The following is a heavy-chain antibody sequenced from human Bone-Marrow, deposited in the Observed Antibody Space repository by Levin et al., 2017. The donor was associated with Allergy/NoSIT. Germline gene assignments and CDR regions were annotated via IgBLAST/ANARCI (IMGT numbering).Heavy chain of an antibody. Sequence: GESLKISCAASGFTFSSYAMHWVRQAPGKGLEWVAVISYDGSNKYYADSVKGRFTISRDNSKNTLYLQMNSLRAEDTAVYYCASFSGYDYWNWFDPWGQGTLVTVSS. CDR3: ASFSGYDYWNWFDP. J-gene: IGHJ5*02. V-gene: IGHV3-30*04. CDR1: GFTFSSYA. CDR2: ISYDGSNK. D-gene: IGHD5-12*01.